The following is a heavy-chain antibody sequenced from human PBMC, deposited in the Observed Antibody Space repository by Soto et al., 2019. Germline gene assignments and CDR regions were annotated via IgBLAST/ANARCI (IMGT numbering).Heavy chain of an antibody. Sequence: ASVKVSCKTSGYAFSNYGISWVRQAPGQGLEWMGWISAYNGNPNYVQKFQGRVTMTTDTSTSTAYMELRSLRSDDTAVYYCARTVGDPDDWGRGTLVTVPS. CDR1: GYAFSNYG. V-gene: IGHV1-18*01. J-gene: IGHJ4*02. D-gene: IGHD2-15*01. CDR2: ISAYNGNP. CDR3: ARTVGDPDD.